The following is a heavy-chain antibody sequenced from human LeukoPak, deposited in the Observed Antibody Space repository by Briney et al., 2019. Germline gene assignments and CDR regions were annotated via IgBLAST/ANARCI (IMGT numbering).Heavy chain of an antibody. D-gene: IGHD6-19*01. Sequence: SETLSLTCAVYGGSFSDYYWSWIRQPPGKGLEWIGKINHSGSTNYNPSLKSRVTISVDASKNQFSLKLSSVTAADTAVYYCARGYSSGWYRYWGQGTLVTVSS. V-gene: IGHV4-34*01. CDR2: INHSGST. J-gene: IGHJ4*02. CDR3: ARGYSSGWYRY. CDR1: GGSFSDYY.